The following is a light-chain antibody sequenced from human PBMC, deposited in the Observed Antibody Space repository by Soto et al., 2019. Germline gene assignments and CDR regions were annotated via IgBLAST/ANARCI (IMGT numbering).Light chain of an antibody. CDR3: MQDLQTPYT. CDR2: LVS. Sequence: EIVMTQSPLSLPVTPGEPASISCRSSQSLLHSSGYNYLHWYLQKPGQSPQLLIYLVSTRASGVPDRLRGSGSGIDFTLKISRVEAEDVGVYYCMQDLQTPYTFGQGTKLEIK. J-gene: IGKJ2*01. V-gene: IGKV2-28*01. CDR1: QSLLHSSGYNY.